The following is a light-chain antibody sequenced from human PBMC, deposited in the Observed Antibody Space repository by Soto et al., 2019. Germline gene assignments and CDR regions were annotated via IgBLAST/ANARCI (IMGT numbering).Light chain of an antibody. V-gene: IGKV1-5*01. CDR3: QQYNSYSLT. CDR1: QSISSW. J-gene: IGKJ2*01. Sequence: DIQMTQSPSTLSASVGARVTITCRASQSISSWLAWYQQKPGKAPKLLIYDASSLESGVPSRFSGSGSGTEFTLTISSLQPDDFATYYCQQYNSYSLTCGQGTKLEIK. CDR2: DAS.